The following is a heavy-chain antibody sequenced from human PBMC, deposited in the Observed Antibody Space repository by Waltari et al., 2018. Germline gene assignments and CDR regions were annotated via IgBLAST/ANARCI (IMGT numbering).Heavy chain of an antibody. V-gene: IGHV3-23*01. D-gene: IGHD3-22*01. Sequence: EVQLLESGGGLVQPGGSLRLSCAASGFTFSSYAMSWVRQAPGKGLEWVSAISGSGGSTYYADAVKGRFTISRDNSKNTLYLQMNSLRAEDTAVYYCAEGYDSSGYYQGFDYWGQGTLVTVSS. CDR2: ISGSGGST. CDR3: AEGYDSSGYYQGFDY. CDR1: GFTFSSYA. J-gene: IGHJ4*02.